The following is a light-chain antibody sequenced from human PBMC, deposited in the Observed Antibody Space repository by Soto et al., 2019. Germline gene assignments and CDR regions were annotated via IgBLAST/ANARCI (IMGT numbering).Light chain of an antibody. CDR3: QQYNNYWT. CDR1: QSISSW. Sequence: DIPLTQSPSTLSASVGDRVTITCRASQSISSWLAWYQQKPGKAPKVLIYDASTLESGVPSRFSGSGSGTEFSLTISSLQPDDFATYYCQQYNNYWTFGQGTKVDIK. V-gene: IGKV1-5*01. CDR2: DAS. J-gene: IGKJ1*01.